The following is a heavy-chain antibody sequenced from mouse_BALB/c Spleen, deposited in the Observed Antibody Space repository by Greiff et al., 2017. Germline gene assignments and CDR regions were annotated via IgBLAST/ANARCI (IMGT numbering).Heavy chain of an antibody. CDR2: INPNNGGT. Sequence: EVQLQQSGPELVKPGASVKIPCKASGYTFTDYNMAWVKQSHGKSLEWIGDINPNNGGTIYNQKFKGKATLTVDKSSSTDYMELRSLTSEDTAVYYCAREGVLRSYYFDYWGQGTTLTVSS. J-gene: IGHJ2*01. CDR1: GYTFTDYN. V-gene: IGHV1-18*01. D-gene: IGHD1-1*01. CDR3: AREGVLRSYYFDY.